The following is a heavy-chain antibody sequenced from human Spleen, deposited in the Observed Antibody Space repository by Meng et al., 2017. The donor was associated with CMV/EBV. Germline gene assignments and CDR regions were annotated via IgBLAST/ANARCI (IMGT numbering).Heavy chain of an antibody. CDR2: SNPKTAAT. D-gene: IGHD3-22*01. J-gene: IGHJ4*02. CDR1: GYTFAGYQ. Sequence: ASVKVFCKASGYTFAGYQVHWVRQAPGQGLEWMGWSNPKTAATHYAQKFQGRVTMTTDTSISTAYMDLSRLRSDDTAVYFCARLLHVPYYDSSGYYDYWGQGTLVTVSS. V-gene: IGHV1-2*02. CDR3: ARLLHVPYYDSSGYYDY.